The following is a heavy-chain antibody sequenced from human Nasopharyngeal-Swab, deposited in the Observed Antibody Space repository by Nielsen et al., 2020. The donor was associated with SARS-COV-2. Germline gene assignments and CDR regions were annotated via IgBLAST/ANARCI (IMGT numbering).Heavy chain of an antibody. CDR1: GYTFTGYY. CDR2: INPNSGGT. D-gene: IGHD5-18*01. V-gene: IGHV1-2*02. CDR3: ARSSTWIQLWPRHYYYGMDV. Sequence: ASVKVSCKASGYTFTGYYMHWVRQAPGQGLEWMGWINPNSGGTNYAQKFQGRVTMTRDTSISTAYMELSRLRSDDTAVYYCARSSTWIQLWPRHYYYGMDVWGQGTTVTVSS. J-gene: IGHJ6*02.